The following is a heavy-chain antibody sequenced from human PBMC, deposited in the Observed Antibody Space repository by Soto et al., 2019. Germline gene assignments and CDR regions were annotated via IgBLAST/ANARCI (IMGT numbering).Heavy chain of an antibody. Sequence: PSETLSLTCTVSGGSISSYYWSLIRQPPGKGLEWIGYIYYSGSTNYNPSLKSRVTISVDTSKNQFSLKLRSVTAADTARYDFERSLFGWEIWFDTWGQGTLVTVCS. CDR1: GGSISSYY. D-gene: IGHD3-10*02. J-gene: IGHJ5*02. CDR2: IYYSGST. CDR3: ERSLFGWEIWFDT. V-gene: IGHV4-59*01.